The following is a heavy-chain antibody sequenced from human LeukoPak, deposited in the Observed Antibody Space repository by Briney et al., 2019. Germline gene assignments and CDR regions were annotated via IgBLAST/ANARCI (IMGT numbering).Heavy chain of an antibody. D-gene: IGHD3-16*01. J-gene: IGHJ3*02. Sequence: GGSLRLSCAASGFIFSRFGMHWVRRAPGKGLEWVAVIYNDGSKKYYGDSVKGRFTISRDNSKNIVYLQMNSLRAEDTALYYCAKGWGMTFYAFEIWGQGTMVTVSS. CDR2: IYNDGSKK. CDR3: AKGWGMTFYAFEI. V-gene: IGHV3-33*03. CDR1: GFIFSRFG.